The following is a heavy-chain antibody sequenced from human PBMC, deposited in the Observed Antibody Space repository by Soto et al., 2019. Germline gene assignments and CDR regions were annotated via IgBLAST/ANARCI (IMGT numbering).Heavy chain of an antibody. V-gene: IGHV4-4*02. D-gene: IGHD3-10*01. Sequence: PSETLSLTCAVSGGSISSSNWWSWVRQPPGKGLEWIGEIYHSGSTNYNPSLKSRVTISVDKSKNQFSLKLSSVTAADTAVYYCSRDYGYYGSGSLGMDVWGQGTTVTVS. CDR3: SRDYGYYGSGSLGMDV. CDR1: GGSISSSNW. J-gene: IGHJ6*02. CDR2: IYHSGST.